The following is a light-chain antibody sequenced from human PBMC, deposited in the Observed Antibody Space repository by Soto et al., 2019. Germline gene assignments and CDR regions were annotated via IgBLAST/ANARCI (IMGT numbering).Light chain of an antibody. CDR3: SSYTSSSTGV. Sequence: QSALTQPASVSGSPGQSITISCTGTSSDVGGYNYVSWYQQHPGKAPELMIYDVSNRPSGVSSRFSGSKSGNTASLTISGLQAEDESDYYCSSYTSSSTGVFGGGTQLTVL. J-gene: IGLJ2*01. CDR1: SSDVGGYNY. V-gene: IGLV2-14*01. CDR2: DVS.